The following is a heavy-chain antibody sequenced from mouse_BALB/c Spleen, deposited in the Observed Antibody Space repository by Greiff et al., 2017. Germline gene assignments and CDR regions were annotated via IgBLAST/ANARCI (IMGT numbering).Heavy chain of an antibody. Sequence: QVQLQQSGPGLVAPSQSLSITYTVSGFSLTSYDISWIRQPPGKGLEWLGVIWTGGGTNYNSAFMSRLSISKDNSKSQVFLKMNSLQTDDTAIYYCVRGYDYPYYFDYWGQGTTLTVSS. CDR1: GFSLTSYD. CDR3: VRGYDYPYYFDY. CDR2: IWTGGGT. V-gene: IGHV2-9-2*01. J-gene: IGHJ2*01. D-gene: IGHD2-4*01.